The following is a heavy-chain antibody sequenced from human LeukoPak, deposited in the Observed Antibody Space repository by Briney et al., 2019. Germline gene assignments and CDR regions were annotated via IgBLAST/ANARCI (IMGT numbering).Heavy chain of an antibody. J-gene: IGHJ5*02. CDR1: GFTFSSYA. V-gene: IGHV3-23*01. Sequence: GGSLRLSCAASGFTFSSYAMSWVRQAPGKGLEWVSAISGSGGSTHYADSVKGRFTISRDNSKNTLYLQMNSLRAEDTAVYYCAKNPNAIVVVPAAPKNWFDPWGQGTLVTVSS. CDR2: ISGSGGST. D-gene: IGHD2-2*01. CDR3: AKNPNAIVVVPAAPKNWFDP.